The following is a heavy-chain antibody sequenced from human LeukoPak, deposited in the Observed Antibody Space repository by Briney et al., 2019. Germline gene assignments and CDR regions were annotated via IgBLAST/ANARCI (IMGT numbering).Heavy chain of an antibody. CDR3: ARGYCSGGSCYSFLDY. V-gene: IGHV3-13*04. Sequence: GGSLRLFYAASGFTYSSYDMHWVRQATGKGLEWVSAIGTAGDTYYPGSVKGRFTISRENAKNSLYLQMNSLRAGDTAVYYCARGYCSGGSCYSFLDYWGQGTLVTVSS. CDR2: IGTAGDT. J-gene: IGHJ4*02. CDR1: GFTYSSYD. D-gene: IGHD2-15*01.